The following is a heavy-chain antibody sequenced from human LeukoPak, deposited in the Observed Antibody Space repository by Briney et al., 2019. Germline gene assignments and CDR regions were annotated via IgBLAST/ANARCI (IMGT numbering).Heavy chain of an antibody. V-gene: IGHV4-59*01. D-gene: IGHD3-10*01. CDR3: ARDPGYGSGSYSDY. CDR2: ISYSGST. J-gene: IGHJ4*02. CDR1: GGSISSYY. Sequence: SETLSLTCTVSGGSISSYYWSWIRQPPGKGLEWIGYISYSGSTNYNPSLKSRVTISVDTSKNQFSLKLSSVTAADTAVYYCARDPGYGSGSYSDYWGQGTLVTVSS.